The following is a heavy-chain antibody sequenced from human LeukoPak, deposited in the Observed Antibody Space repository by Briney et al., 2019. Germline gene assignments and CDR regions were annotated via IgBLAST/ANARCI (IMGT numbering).Heavy chain of an antibody. J-gene: IGHJ4*02. CDR2: ISNSGGST. D-gene: IGHD1-1*01. Sequence: GESLRLSCAASGFTFNTYTMYWVRQAPGKGLEWVSGISNSGGSTYYADSVKGRFTISRDNSKNTLYLQMNSLRAEDTALYYCAKGLERESRLDSWGQGTLVTASS. CDR3: AKGLERESRLDS. CDR1: GFTFNTYT. V-gene: IGHV3-23*01.